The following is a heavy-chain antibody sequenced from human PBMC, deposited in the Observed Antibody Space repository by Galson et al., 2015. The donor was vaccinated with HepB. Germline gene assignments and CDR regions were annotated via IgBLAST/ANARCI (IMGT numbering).Heavy chain of an antibody. D-gene: IGHD5-18*01. Sequence: SLRLSCAASGFTFSSYGMHWVRQAPGKGLEWVAVISYDGSNKYYADSVKGRFTISRDNSKNTLYLQMNSLRAEDTAVYYCAKVAQGEYSYGHNAFDIWGQGTMVTVSS. CDR3: AKVAQGEYSYGHNAFDI. CDR1: GFTFSSYG. J-gene: IGHJ3*02. V-gene: IGHV3-30*18. CDR2: ISYDGSNK.